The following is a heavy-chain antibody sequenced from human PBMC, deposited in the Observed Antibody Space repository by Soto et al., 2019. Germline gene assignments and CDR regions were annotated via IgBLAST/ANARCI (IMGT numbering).Heavy chain of an antibody. CDR1: GFSLTTRRVG. CDR2: MYWDDDK. V-gene: IGHV2-5*02. CDR3: AHVMITFGGVVGLDAFDV. Sequence: QITLKESGPTLVTPTQTLTLTYTFSGFSLTTRRVGVGWIRQPPGQALEWLAIMYWDDDKRYSPSLKSRLAITKDTSKNQVVLTMTTLDPVDTATYYCAHVMITFGGVVGLDAFDVWGQGTMVAVSS. J-gene: IGHJ3*01. D-gene: IGHD3-16*02.